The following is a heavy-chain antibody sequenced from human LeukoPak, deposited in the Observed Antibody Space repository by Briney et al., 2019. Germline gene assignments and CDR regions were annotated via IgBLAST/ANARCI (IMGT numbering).Heavy chain of an antibody. CDR2: VDIEDGET. D-gene: IGHD1-1*01. J-gene: IGHJ4*02. CDR1: GYTFTDYY. CDR3: AVNWNDLYYFDY. Sequence: GAAVKVSCKDSGYTFTDYYMHWGPQGPGKGREWMGLVDIEDGETIYAEKLQGRVTITANTSTDTDYMELSSLKSEETAVYYCAVNWNDLYYFDYWGQGTLVTVSS. V-gene: IGHV1-69-2*01.